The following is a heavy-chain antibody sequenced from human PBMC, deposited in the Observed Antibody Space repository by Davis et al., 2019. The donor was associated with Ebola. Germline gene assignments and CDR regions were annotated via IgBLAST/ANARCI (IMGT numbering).Heavy chain of an antibody. D-gene: IGHD2-15*01. CDR1: GFTFSSYA. CDR3: ARVRCSGTSCYSPYYYGMYV. J-gene: IGHJ6*02. CDR2: ISSSSSSI. Sequence: GASLKISCAASGFTFSSYAMNWVRQAPGKGLEWDSSISSSSSSIYYADSVKGRFTISRDNAKSSLYLQMNSLGDEDTALYYCARVRCSGTSCYSPYYYGMYVWGQGTTVTVSS. V-gene: IGHV3-21*01.